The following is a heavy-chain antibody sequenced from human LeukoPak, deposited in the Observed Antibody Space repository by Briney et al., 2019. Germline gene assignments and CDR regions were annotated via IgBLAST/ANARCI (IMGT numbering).Heavy chain of an antibody. CDR1: GGTFSSYA. Sequence: SVKVSCKASGGTFSSYAISWVRQAPGQGLEWMGGIIPIFGTANYAQKFQGRVTITTDESTSTAYMELNSLRSEDTAVYYCASGARSVVAATQNNYYYYYMDVWGKGTTVTVSS. V-gene: IGHV1-69*05. CDR2: IIPIFGTA. CDR3: ASGARSVVAATQNNYYYYYMDV. D-gene: IGHD2-15*01. J-gene: IGHJ6*03.